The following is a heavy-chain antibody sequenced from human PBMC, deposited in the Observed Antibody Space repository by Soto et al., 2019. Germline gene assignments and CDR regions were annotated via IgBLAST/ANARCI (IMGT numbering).Heavy chain of an antibody. CDR2: INHSGST. Sequence: SETLSLTCAVYGGSFSGYYWSWIRQPPGKGLEWIGEINHSGSTNYNPSLKSRVTISVDTSKNQFSLKLSSVTAADTAVYYCARGGYYDILTGLSYLAPTNDYWGQGTLVTVSS. D-gene: IGHD3-9*01. CDR3: ARGGYYDILTGLSYLAPTNDY. V-gene: IGHV4-34*01. J-gene: IGHJ4*02. CDR1: GGSFSGYY.